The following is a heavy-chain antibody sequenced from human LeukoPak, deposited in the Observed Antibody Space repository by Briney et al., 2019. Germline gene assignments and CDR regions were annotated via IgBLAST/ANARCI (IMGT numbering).Heavy chain of an antibody. CDR1: GFSFSTYA. CDR2: IPYDGSDK. V-gene: IGHV3-30*02. J-gene: IGHJ4*02. Sequence: TGGSLRLSCAASGFSFSTYAMHWVRQAPGKGLEWVAFIPYDGSDKYYADSVKGRFTISRDNSKHTLYLQMNSLRAEDTAVYYCAGDSDYWGQGTLVTVSS. CDR3: AGDSDY.